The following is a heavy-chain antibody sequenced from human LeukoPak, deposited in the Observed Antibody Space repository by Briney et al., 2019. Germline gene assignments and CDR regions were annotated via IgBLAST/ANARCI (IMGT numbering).Heavy chain of an antibody. D-gene: IGHD3-9*01. Sequence: SQTLSLTCAVSGGSISSGGYSWSWIRQPPGKGLEWIGYIYHSGSTYHNPSLKSRVTISVDRSKNQFSLKLSSVTAADTAVYYCASGPGDILILDRDYYYGMDVWGKGTTVTVSS. J-gene: IGHJ6*04. CDR2: IYHSGST. CDR3: ASGPGDILILDRDYYYGMDV. V-gene: IGHV4-30-2*01. CDR1: GGSISSGGYS.